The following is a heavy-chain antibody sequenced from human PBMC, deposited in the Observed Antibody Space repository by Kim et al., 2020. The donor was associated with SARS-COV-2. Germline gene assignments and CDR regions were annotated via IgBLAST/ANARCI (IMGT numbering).Heavy chain of an antibody. V-gene: IGHV3-30*07. Sequence: NKYYGVSVEARFNITTDNSKNTLYLQMSSLRAEDTAVYYCARVYGAGWFDPWGQGTLVTVSS. D-gene: IGHD3-10*01. CDR2: NK. CDR3: ARVYGAGWFDP. J-gene: IGHJ5*02.